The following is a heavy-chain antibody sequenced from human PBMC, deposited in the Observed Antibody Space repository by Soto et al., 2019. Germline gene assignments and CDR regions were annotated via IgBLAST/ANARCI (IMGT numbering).Heavy chain of an antibody. CDR2: VYYRGRS. CDR1: CGSVSNSNYY. CDR3: VSQRTSVLTQAYFDY. D-gene: IGHD2-8*01. Sequence: SETLSLTCTVSCGSVSNSNYYWGWIRQSPGKGLEWIGSVYYRGRSYSKSSVKSRVTISVDTSKNQFSLNLNSVTASDTAVYYCVSQRTSVLTQAYFDYWGPGALVTVS. J-gene: IGHJ4*02. V-gene: IGHV4-39*01.